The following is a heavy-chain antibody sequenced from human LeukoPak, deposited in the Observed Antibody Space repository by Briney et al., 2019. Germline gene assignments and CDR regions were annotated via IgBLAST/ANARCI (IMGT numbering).Heavy chain of an antibody. D-gene: IGHD3-10*01. CDR1: GFTFDDYA. CDR3: ASDYYGSGSYYYY. J-gene: IGHJ4*02. V-gene: IGHV3-9*01. Sequence: GRSLRLSCAASGFTFDDYAMHWVRQAPGKGLEWVSGISWNSGSIGYADSVKGRFTISRDNAKNSLYLQMNSLRAEDTAVYYCASDYYGSGSYYYYWGQGTLVTVSS. CDR2: ISWNSGSI.